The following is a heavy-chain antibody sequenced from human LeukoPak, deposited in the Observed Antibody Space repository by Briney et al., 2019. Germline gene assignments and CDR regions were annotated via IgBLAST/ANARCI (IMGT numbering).Heavy chain of an antibody. CDR2: ISGSGGST. D-gene: IGHD6-19*01. J-gene: IGHJ4*02. Sequence: GGSLRLSCAASGFTFTNYAMSWVRQAPGKGLEWVSAISGSGGSTYYADSVKGRFTISRDNSKNTLYLQMNSLRAEDTAVYYCAKEGTGEQWLVLDYWGQGTLVTVSS. V-gene: IGHV3-23*01. CDR3: AKEGTGEQWLVLDY. CDR1: GFTFTNYA.